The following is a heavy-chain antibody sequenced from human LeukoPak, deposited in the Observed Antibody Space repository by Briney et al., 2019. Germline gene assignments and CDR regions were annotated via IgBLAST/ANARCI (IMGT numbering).Heavy chain of an antibody. J-gene: IGHJ4*02. D-gene: IGHD6-13*01. CDR3: ARGNSSSWPLDY. Sequence: PSETLSLTCTLSGDFITSDTYSWSWIRQPAGMQLEWIGRIYTTGTTNYNPSLRSRVTMSIDTSKNQFSLKLNSVTAADTAVYYCARGNSSSWPLDYWGQGTLVTVSS. CDR2: IYTTGTT. V-gene: IGHV4-61*02. CDR1: GDFITSDTYS.